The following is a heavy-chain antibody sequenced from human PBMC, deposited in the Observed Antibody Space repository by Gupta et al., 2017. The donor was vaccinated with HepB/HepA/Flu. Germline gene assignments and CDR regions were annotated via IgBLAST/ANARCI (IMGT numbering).Heavy chain of an antibody. CDR1: GGTFSTYV. CDR2: IIPIFGTA. J-gene: IGHJ4*02. D-gene: IGHD2-15*01. V-gene: IGHV1-69*01. CDR3: ARGGRPPLKDRTSPSFDF. Sequence: QVQLVQSGAEVKKRGASLKVSCKASGGTFSTYVISWVRQAPGQGLEWMGGIIPIFGTANYAQKFQGRVTITADESTSTAYMELSSLRSEDTAVYYCARGGRPPLKDRTSPSFDFWGQGTLVTVSS.